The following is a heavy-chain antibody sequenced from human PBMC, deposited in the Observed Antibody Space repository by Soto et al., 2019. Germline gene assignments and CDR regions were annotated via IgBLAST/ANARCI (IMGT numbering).Heavy chain of an antibody. V-gene: IGHV4-39*01. Sequence: SETLSLTCTVSGGSISSSSYYCGWIRQPPGKGLEWIGSIYYSGSTYYNPSLKSRVTISVDTSKNQFSLKVFSVTAADTAVYYCTRHLYSSSWPSDYWGQGTLVTVSS. D-gene: IGHD6-13*01. CDR1: GGSISSSSYY. J-gene: IGHJ4*02. CDR2: IYYSGST. CDR3: TRHLYSSSWPSDY.